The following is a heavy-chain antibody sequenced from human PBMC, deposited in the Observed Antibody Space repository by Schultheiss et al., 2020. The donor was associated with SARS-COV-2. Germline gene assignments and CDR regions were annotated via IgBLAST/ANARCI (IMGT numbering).Heavy chain of an antibody. V-gene: IGHV3-48*04. J-gene: IGHJ3*02. CDR1: GFPFGDYV. Sequence: GGSLRLSCTASGFPFGDYVVNWFRQAPGKGLEWVSYISSSSSTIYYADSVKGRFTISRDNAKNSLYLQMNSLRAEDTAVYYCARDVEVVVIAIPDAFDIWGQGTMVTVSS. CDR3: ARDVEVVVIAIPDAFDI. D-gene: IGHD2-21*01. CDR2: ISSSSSTI.